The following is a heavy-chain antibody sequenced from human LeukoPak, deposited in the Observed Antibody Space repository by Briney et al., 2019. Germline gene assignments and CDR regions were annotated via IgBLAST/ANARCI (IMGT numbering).Heavy chain of an antibody. D-gene: IGHD6-13*01. Sequence: GGSLRLSCTVSGFSFGDYTMSWVRQAPGKGLEWVGFIRGKAYGGTTEYAASVKGRFTISRDDSKTIAYLQMNSMKTEDTAVYYCTRFYSESSSWALDYWGQGTLVTVSS. V-gene: IGHV3-49*04. CDR2: IRGKAYGGTT. CDR3: TRFYSESSSWALDY. J-gene: IGHJ4*02. CDR1: GFSFGDYT.